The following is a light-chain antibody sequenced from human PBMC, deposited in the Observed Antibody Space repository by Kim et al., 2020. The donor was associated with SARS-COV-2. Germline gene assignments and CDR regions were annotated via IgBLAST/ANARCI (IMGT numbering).Light chain of an antibody. CDR3: QQSYTFPRT. CDR1: QGISSS. V-gene: IGKV1-39*01. J-gene: IGKJ1*01. Sequence: ESVGDRVTLTCRTSQGISSSLNWYQQKPGTAPKLLIYAASGLQSGVPSRFSGSGSGTDFTLTINGLQPEDFATYFCQQSYTFPRTFGQGTKVDIK. CDR2: AAS.